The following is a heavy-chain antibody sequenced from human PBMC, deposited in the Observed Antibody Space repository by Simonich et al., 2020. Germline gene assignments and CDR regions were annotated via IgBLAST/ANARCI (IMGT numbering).Heavy chain of an antibody. CDR1: GFTFSSYA. D-gene: IGHD3-22*01. Sequence: GGGLVQPVGSLRLSCAASGFTFSSYAMSWVRQAPGKGLEWVSAISGSGGSTYYADSVKGRFTISRDNSKNTLYLQMNSLRAEDTAVYYCAKDLGERITMIVVVIDAFDIWGQGRMVTVSS. CDR3: AKDLGERITMIVVVIDAFDI. J-gene: IGHJ3*02. V-gene: IGHV3-23*01. CDR2: ISGSGGST.